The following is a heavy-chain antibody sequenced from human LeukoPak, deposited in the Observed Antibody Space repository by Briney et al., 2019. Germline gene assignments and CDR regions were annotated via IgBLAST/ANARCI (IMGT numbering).Heavy chain of an antibody. CDR1: GYTLTELS. D-gene: IGHD3-22*01. J-gene: IGHJ4*02. CDR2: FDPEDGET. Sequence: ASVKVSCKVSGYTLTELSMHWVRQAPGRGLEWMGGFDPEDGETIYAQKFQGRVTMTEDTSTDTAYMELRSLRSDDTAVYYCARERHSYYYDSSGYFTNDYWGQGTLVTVSS. V-gene: IGHV1-24*01. CDR3: ARERHSYYYDSSGYFTNDY.